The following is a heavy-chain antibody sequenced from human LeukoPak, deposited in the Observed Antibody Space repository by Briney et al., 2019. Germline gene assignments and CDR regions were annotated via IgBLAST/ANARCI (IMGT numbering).Heavy chain of an antibody. Sequence: ASVKVSCKASGYTFTTYYMHWVRQAPGQGLEWMGIINPSGGSTSYAQKFQGRVTMTRDTSASTVYMELGSLRFEDTAVYYCARSDYCSSTSCYMHYWGQGTLVTVSS. D-gene: IGHD2-2*02. V-gene: IGHV1-46*01. CDR3: ARSDYCSSTSCYMHY. J-gene: IGHJ4*02. CDR2: INPSGGST. CDR1: GYTFTTYY.